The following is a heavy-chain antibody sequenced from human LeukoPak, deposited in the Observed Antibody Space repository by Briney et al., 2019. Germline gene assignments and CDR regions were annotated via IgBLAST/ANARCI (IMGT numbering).Heavy chain of an antibody. CDR3: ARLGYSSGRDY. CDR2: IDPSDSYT. CDR1: GYRFTDHW. D-gene: IGHD5-18*01. V-gene: IGHV5-10-1*01. J-gene: IGHJ4*02. Sequence: GESLKISCKGSGYRFTDHWISWVRQMPGKGQEWMGRIDPSDSYTNYSPSFQGHVTISADKSINTAYLQWSSLKASDTAMYYCARLGYSSGRDYWGQGTLVTVSS.